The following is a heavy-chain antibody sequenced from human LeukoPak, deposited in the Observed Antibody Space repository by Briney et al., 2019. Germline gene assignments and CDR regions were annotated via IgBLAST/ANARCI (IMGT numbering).Heavy chain of an antibody. Sequence: GASVKVSCKASGYTFTSYGISWVRQAPGQGLEWMGWISADNADINYAQKFQGRVAMTTDTSMSTAYMELRSLRSDDTAVYYCARWSGSYFRFDYWGQGTLVSVSS. J-gene: IGHJ4*02. CDR2: ISADNADI. CDR3: ARWSGSYFRFDY. CDR1: GYTFTSYG. V-gene: IGHV1-18*01. D-gene: IGHD1-26*01.